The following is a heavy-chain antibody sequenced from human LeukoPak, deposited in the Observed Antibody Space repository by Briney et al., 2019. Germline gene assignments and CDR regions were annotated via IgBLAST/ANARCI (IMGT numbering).Heavy chain of an antibody. Sequence: GGSLRLSCAASGFTFSTYGMSWVRQAPGKGLEWVSAISGSGGSTYYADSVKGRFTISRDNPKNTLYLQMNSLRDEDTAVYYCAKSAIVGATYRGNYWGQGTLVTVSS. CDR2: ISGSGGST. CDR1: GFTFSTYG. J-gene: IGHJ4*02. V-gene: IGHV3-23*01. CDR3: AKSAIVGATYRGNY. D-gene: IGHD1-26*01.